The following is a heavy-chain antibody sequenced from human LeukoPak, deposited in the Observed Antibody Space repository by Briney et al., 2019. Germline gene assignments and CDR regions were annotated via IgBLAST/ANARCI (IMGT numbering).Heavy chain of an antibody. CDR1: GYTFTSYY. D-gene: IGHD6-13*01. Sequence: GASVKVSCKASGYTFTSYYMHWVGQAPGQGLEWMGVINPSGGSTSYAQKFQGRVTMTRDTSTSTVYMELSSLRSEDTAVYYCARGGSSSSSWYGYYYGMDVWGQGTTVTVSS. CDR3: ARGGSSSSSWYGYYYGMDV. CDR2: INPSGGST. J-gene: IGHJ6*02. V-gene: IGHV1-46*01.